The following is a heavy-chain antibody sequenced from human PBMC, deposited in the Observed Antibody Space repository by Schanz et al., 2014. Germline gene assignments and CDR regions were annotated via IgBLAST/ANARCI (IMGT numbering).Heavy chain of an antibody. CDR3: ARGGATRFDY. CDR1: GFTFTNLG. Sequence: QVQLVESGGGVVQPGGSLRLSCAASGFTFTNLGMHWVRRDPGKGLEWVAFIRYDGSNQYYADSVKGRFTISRDNAKNSLYLQMNSLRDEDTAVYYCARGGATRFDYWGQGTLVTVSS. J-gene: IGHJ4*02. D-gene: IGHD1-26*01. V-gene: IGHV3-30*02. CDR2: IRYDGSNQ.